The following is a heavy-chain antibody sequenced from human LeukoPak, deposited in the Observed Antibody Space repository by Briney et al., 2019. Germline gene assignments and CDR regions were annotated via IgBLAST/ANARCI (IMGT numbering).Heavy chain of an antibody. CDR2: TSSGDRT. CDR1: GFTFSSYA. J-gene: IGHJ4*02. D-gene: IGHD3-9*01. CDR3: AKDATASPYFHWFDN. Sequence: GGSLRLSCAASGFTFSSYAMNWVRQAPGKGLEWVAGTSSGDRTFHAESVKGRFTLSRDKSKDTLYLQMNSLRAEDTAVYYCAKDATASPYFHWFDNWGQGTQVIVSS. V-gene: IGHV3-23*01.